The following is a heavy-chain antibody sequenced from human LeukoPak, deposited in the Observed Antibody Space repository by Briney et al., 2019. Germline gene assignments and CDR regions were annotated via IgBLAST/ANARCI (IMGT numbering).Heavy chain of an antibody. J-gene: IGHJ4*02. CDR1: GFTFSSYE. Sequence: SGGSLRLSCAASGFTFSSYEMNWVRQAPGKGLEWVSYISSSGSTIYYADSVRGRFTISRDNAKNSLYLQMNSLRAEDTAVYYCARDGYSGSYGDYWGQGTLVTVSS. CDR3: ARDGYSGSYGDY. CDR2: ISSSGSTI. D-gene: IGHD1-26*01. V-gene: IGHV3-48*03.